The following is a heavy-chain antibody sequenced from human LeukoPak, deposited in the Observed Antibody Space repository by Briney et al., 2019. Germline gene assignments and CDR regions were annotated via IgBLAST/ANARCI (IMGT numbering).Heavy chain of an antibody. CDR3: ATALRYFDWLVTN. D-gene: IGHD3-9*01. Sequence: GGSLRLSCAASGFTISSYEMNWVRQAPGKGLEWVSYISSSGSTIYYADSVKGRFTISRDNAKNSLYLQMNSLRAEDTAVYYCATALRYFDWLVTNWGQGTLVTVSS. J-gene: IGHJ4*02. V-gene: IGHV3-48*03. CDR1: GFTISSYE. CDR2: ISSSGSTI.